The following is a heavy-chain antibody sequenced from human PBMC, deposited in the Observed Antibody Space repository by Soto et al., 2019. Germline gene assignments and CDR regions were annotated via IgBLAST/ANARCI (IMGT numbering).Heavy chain of an antibody. D-gene: IGHD2-15*01. Sequence: QLQLQESGSGLVKPSETLSLTCTVSGDSISSGAYSWSWNRLPPGKRLEWIGYIYHRGTSHYNPYLKSRVTMSVDRSRNQFSLNLRSVTAADTAVYYCARTLDYGGSAGTNWFDPWGQGTLVTVSS. J-gene: IGHJ5*02. V-gene: IGHV4-30-2*01. CDR1: GDSISSGAYS. CDR3: ARTLDYGGSAGTNWFDP. CDR2: IYHRGTS.